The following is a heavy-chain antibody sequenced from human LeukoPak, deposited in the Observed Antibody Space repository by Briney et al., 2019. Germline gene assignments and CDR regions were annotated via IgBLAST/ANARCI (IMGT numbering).Heavy chain of an antibody. Sequence: GGSLRLSCAASGFIFSTHWMTWVRQAPGKGLEWVANIKRDGSEKDYVDSVKGRFTISRDNAKNSLYLQMDSLRAEDTAIYYCARDNWELRGFDQWGQGTLVTVSS. CDR3: ARDNWELRGFDQ. CDR1: GFIFSTHW. CDR2: IKRDGSEK. J-gene: IGHJ4*02. V-gene: IGHV3-7*03. D-gene: IGHD3-10*01.